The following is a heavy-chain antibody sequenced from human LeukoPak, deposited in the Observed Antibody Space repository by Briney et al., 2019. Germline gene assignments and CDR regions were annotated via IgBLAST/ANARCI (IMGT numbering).Heavy chain of an antibody. D-gene: IGHD5-12*01. J-gene: IGHJ6*02. CDR2: INSGDST. Sequence: PGRSLRLSCAASGFTFSIYVMSWVRKAPGKGLEWVSAINSGDSTYYADSVKGRFTVSRDNSKNTLYLQMHSLRAEDTAVYYCAKDINIEGMDVWGQGTTVTVS. V-gene: IGHV3-23*01. CDR1: GFTFSIYV. CDR3: AKDINIEGMDV.